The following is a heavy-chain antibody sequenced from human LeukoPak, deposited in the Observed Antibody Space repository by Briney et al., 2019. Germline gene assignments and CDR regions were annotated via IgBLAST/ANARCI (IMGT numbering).Heavy chain of an antibody. V-gene: IGHV4-39*01. CDR1: GGSISSYY. CDR3: ARRDGGYVDY. Sequence: PSETLSLTCTVSGGSISSYYWGWIRQPPGKGLEWIGSIYYSGSTYYNPSLKSRVTISVDTSKNQFSLKLSSVTAADTAVYYCARRDGGYVDYWGQGTLVTVSS. J-gene: IGHJ4*02. D-gene: IGHD2-21*01. CDR2: IYYSGST.